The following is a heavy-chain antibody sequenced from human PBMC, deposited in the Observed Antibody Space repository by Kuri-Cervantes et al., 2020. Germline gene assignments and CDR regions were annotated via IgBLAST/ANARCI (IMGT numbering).Heavy chain of an antibody. V-gene: IGHV4-4*07. Sequence: SETLSLTCTVYGVSISSYHWSWIRQPAGRGLEWIGRIYTSGSTNYKASLKSRVTISVDTSKNQFSLKLSSVTAADTAVYYCARGVGYRRKSTNYYYYMDVWGKGTTVTVSS. D-gene: IGHD1-1*01. CDR1: GVSISSYH. J-gene: IGHJ6*03. CDR3: ARGVGYRRKSTNYYYYMDV. CDR2: IYTSGST.